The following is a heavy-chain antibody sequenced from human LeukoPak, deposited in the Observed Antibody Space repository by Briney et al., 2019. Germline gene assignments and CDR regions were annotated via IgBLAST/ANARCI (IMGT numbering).Heavy chain of an antibody. V-gene: IGHV3-33*01. CDR2: IWYDGSNK. CDR3: ARDQGFLEWPNWFDP. Sequence: GRSLRLSCAASGFTFSSYGMHWVRQAPGKGLEWVAVIWYDGSNKYYADSVKGRFTISRDNSKNTLYLQMNSLRAEDTAVYYCARDQGFLEWPNWFDPWGQGTLVTVSS. CDR1: GFTFSSYG. D-gene: IGHD3-3*01. J-gene: IGHJ5*02.